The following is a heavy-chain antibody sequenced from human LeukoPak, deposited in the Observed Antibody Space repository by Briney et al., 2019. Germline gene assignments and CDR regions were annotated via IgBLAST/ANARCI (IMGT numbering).Heavy chain of an antibody. CDR1: GGSINSSSYY. CDR2: IYYSGST. Sequence: SETLSLTCTVSGGSINSSSYYWGWIRQPPGKGLEWIGSIYYSGSTYYNPSLKSRVTISVDTSKNQFSLKLSSVTAADTAVYYCARQNEYSSSTSCIQPVDYWGQGTLVTVSS. D-gene: IGHD2-2*01. V-gene: IGHV4-39*01. J-gene: IGHJ4*02. CDR3: ARQNEYSSSTSCIQPVDY.